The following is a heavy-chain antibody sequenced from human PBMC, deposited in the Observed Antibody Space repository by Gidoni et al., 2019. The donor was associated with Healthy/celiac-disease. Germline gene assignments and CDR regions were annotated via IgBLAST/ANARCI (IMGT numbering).Heavy chain of an antibody. CDR2: IYSGGST. CDR3: ASPNSDDYYYYGMDV. J-gene: IGHJ6*02. V-gene: IGHV3-53*01. Sequence: EVQLVESGGGLIQPGGSLRLSCAAYGFTVSSNYMSWVRQAPGKGLEWVSVIYSGGSTYYADSVKGRFTISRDNSKNTLYLQMNSLRAEDTAVYYCASPNSDDYYYYGMDVWGQGTTVTVSS. CDR1: GFTVSSNY. D-gene: IGHD6-13*01.